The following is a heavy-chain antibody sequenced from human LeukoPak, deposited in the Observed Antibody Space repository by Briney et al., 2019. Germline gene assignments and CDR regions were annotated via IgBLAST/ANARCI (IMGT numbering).Heavy chain of an antibody. CDR1: GYTFTSYD. V-gene: IGHV1-8*01. D-gene: IGHD5-24*01. J-gene: IGHJ3*02. Sequence: ASVKVSCKASGYTFTSYDINWVRQATGQGLEWMGWMNPNSGNTGYAQKFQGRVTMTRNTSISTAYMELSSLRSEDTAVYYCARPGGWLQARSIDIWGQGTMVTVSS. CDR3: ARPGGWLQARSIDI. CDR2: MNPNSGNT.